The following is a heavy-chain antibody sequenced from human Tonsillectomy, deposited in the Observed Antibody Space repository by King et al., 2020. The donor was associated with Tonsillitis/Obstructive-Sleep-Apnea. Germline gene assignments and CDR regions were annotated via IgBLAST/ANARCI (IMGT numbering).Heavy chain of an antibody. D-gene: IGHD3-22*01. CDR2: INPNSGGT. Sequence: QLVQSGAEVKKPGASVKVSCKASGYTFTDYYMHWVRQAPGQGLEWMGWINPNSGGTNYAQNFQGRVTMTRDTSISTAYMELSRLRSDDTAVYYCARGYQDGSGYYYVLLDYWGQGTLVTVSS. CDR1: GYTFTDYY. CDR3: ARGYQDGSGYYYVLLDY. J-gene: IGHJ4*02. V-gene: IGHV1-2*02.